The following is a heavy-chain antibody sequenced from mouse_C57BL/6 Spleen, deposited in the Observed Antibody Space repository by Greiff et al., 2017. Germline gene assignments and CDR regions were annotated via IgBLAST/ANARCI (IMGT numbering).Heavy chain of an antibody. V-gene: IGHV3-6*01. CDR2: ISYDGSN. J-gene: IGHJ4*01. Sequence: EVHLVESGPGLVKPSQSLSLTCSVTGYSITSGYYWNWIRQFPGNKLEWMGYISYDGSNNYNPSLKNRISITPDTSKNQFFLQLNSVTTEDTATYYCARDRIYDGYYGAIGYWGPATSVTVSS. CDR3: ARDRIYDGYYGAIGY. CDR1: GYSITSGYY. D-gene: IGHD2-3*01.